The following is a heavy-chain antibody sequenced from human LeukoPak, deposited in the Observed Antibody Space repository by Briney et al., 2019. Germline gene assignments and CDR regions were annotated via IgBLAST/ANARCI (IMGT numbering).Heavy chain of an antibody. Sequence: ASVKVSCKASGYTFTSYGISWVRQAPGQGLEWMGWISAYNGNTNYAQKLQGRVTMTTDTSTSTAYMELRSLRSDDTAVYYCARGFNGYYYDSSGYGAWGQGTLVTVSS. CDR2: ISAYNGNT. CDR1: GYTFTSYG. CDR3: ARGFNGYYYDSSGYGA. J-gene: IGHJ5*02. V-gene: IGHV1-18*01. D-gene: IGHD3-22*01.